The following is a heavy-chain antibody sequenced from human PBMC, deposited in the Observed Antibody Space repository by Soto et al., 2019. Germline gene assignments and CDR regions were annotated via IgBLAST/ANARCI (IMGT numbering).Heavy chain of an antibody. J-gene: IGHJ6*02. CDR1: GGSSSSYY. CDR3: ARRAGDFWRGYYVSGGMDV. Sequence: SETLRLTCTVSGGSSSSYYWSWIRQPPGKGLEWMGYIYYSGSTNYNPSHKSRLIISVDTSKNQFSLKLSSATAADTAVYYCARRAGDFWRGYYVSGGMDVWAQGTTVTVSS. CDR2: IYYSGST. D-gene: IGHD3-3*01. V-gene: IGHV4-59*01.